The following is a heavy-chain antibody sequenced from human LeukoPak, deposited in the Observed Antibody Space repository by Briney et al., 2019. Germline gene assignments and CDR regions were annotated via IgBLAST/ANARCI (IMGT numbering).Heavy chain of an antibody. D-gene: IGHD3-10*01. CDR1: GYTFTGYY. CDR3: ARAPPSNRWASSLWFGELAFPFDY. CDR2: INPNSGGT. Sequence: GASVKVSCKASGYTFTGYYMHWVRQAPGQGPEWMGWINPNSGGTNYAQKFQGWVTMTRDTSISTAYMELSRLRSDDTAVYYCARAPPSNRWASSLWFGELAFPFDYWGQGTLVTVSS. V-gene: IGHV1-2*04. J-gene: IGHJ4*02.